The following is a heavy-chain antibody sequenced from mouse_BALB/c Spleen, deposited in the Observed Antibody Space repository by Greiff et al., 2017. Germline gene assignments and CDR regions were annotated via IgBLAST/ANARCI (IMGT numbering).Heavy chain of an antibody. CDR2: IWTGGGT. Sequence: QVQLKESGPGLVAPSQSLSITCTVSGFSLTSYDISWIRQPPGKGLEWLGVIWTGGGTNYNSAFMSRLSISKDNSKSQVFLKMNSLQTDDTAIYYCVRDLPYGSSGRSFAYWGQGTLVTVSA. CDR3: VRDLPYGSSGRSFAY. CDR1: GFSLTSYD. D-gene: IGHD1-1*01. V-gene: IGHV2-9-2*01. J-gene: IGHJ3*01.